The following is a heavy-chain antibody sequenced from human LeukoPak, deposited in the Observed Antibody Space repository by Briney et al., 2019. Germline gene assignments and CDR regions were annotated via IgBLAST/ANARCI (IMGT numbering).Heavy chain of an antibody. Sequence: SETLSLTCAVYGGSFSGYYWSWIRQPPGKGLEWIGEINHSGSTHYNPSLKSRVTISVDTSKNQFSLKLSSVTAADTAVYYCATVTDYYDSSGNEDWGQGTLVTVSS. V-gene: IGHV4-34*01. CDR1: GGSFSGYY. J-gene: IGHJ4*02. CDR2: INHSGST. CDR3: ATVTDYYDSSGNED. D-gene: IGHD3-22*01.